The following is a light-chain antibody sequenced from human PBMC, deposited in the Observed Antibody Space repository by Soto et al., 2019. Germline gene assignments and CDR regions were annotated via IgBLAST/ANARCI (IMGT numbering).Light chain of an antibody. J-gene: IGLJ2*01. CDR2: LNSDGSH. CDR1: SGHSSYA. Sequence: QSVLTQSPSASASLGASVKLTCTLSSGHSSYAIAWHQQQPEKGPRYLMKLNSDGSHSKGDGIPDRFSGSSSGAERYLTISSPQSEDEADYYCQTWGTGIVVFGGGTTRTVL. V-gene: IGLV4-69*01. CDR3: QTWGTGIVV.